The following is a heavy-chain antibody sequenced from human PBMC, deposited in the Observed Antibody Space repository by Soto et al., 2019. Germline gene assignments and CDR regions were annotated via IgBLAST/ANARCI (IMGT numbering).Heavy chain of an antibody. CDR1: GFTFSSYW. CDR2: IKQDGSEK. CDR3: ARHSGGAFDI. Sequence: LRLSCAVSGFTFSSYWISWVRQAPGKGLEWVAHIKQDGSEKNYVDSVKGRFTISRDNAKDSLSLQMNSLRAEDTAVYYCARHSGGAFDIWGQGTMVTVSS. J-gene: IGHJ3*02. D-gene: IGHD1-26*01. V-gene: IGHV3-7*01.